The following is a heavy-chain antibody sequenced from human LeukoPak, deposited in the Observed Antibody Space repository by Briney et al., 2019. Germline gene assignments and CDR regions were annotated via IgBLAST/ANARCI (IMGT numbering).Heavy chain of an antibody. Sequence: GRSLRLSCAASGFTFDDYAMHWVRQAPGKGLEWVSGISWNSGSIDYAVSVKGRFIISRDNAKNSLYLQMNSLRPEDTALYYCAKGTGRYWTFFDYWGQGTLVIVSS. CDR2: ISWNSGSI. CDR3: AKGTGRYWTFFDY. CDR1: GFTFDDYA. V-gene: IGHV3-9*01. D-gene: IGHD1-26*01. J-gene: IGHJ4*02.